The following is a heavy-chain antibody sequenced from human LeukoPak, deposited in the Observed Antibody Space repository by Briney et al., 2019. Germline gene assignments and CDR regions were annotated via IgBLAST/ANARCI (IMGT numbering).Heavy chain of an antibody. CDR1: GGSISSSSYY. D-gene: IGHD6-19*01. Sequence: ETLSLTCTVSGGSISSSSYYWGWVRQAPGKGLEWVSAISGGGGTTYYADSVKGRFTITRDNSKNTLYLQINTLRAEDTAVYYCANFERTMAGTHNWIDPWGQGTQVTVSS. CDR2: ISGGGGTT. J-gene: IGHJ5*02. V-gene: IGHV3-23*01. CDR3: ANFERTMAGTHNWIDP.